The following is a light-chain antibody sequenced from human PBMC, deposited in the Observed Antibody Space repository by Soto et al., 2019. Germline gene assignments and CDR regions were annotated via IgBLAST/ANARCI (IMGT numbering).Light chain of an antibody. CDR3: QQRYNWVT. Sequence: EIVLTQSPATLSLSPGGRATLSCRTSQSVSNNLAWYQQIPGQAPRLLIYDASNRATGIPARFSGSGSGTEFTLTISSLQPEDSAVYYCQQRYNWVTFGGGTKVEIK. CDR1: QSVSNN. CDR2: DAS. V-gene: IGKV3-11*01. J-gene: IGKJ4*01.